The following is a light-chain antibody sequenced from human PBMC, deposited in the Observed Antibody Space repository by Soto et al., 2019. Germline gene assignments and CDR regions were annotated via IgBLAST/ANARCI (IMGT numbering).Light chain of an antibody. CDR1: SNDVGGYNY. CDR2: EVT. Sequence: QSVLTQPASVSGSPGQSITISCTGTSNDVGGYNYVSWYQQHPGKAPKLMIYEVTNRPSGVSNRFSGSKSGNTASLTISGLQAEDEADYYCSSYTSRSTLVFGTGTKLTVL. V-gene: IGLV2-14*01. CDR3: SSYTSRSTLV. J-gene: IGLJ1*01.